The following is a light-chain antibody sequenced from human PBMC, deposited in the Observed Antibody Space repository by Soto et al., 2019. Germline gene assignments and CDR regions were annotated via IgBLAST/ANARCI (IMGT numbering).Light chain of an antibody. V-gene: IGKV3-20*01. CDR3: QQYGNSPLT. J-gene: IGKJ4*01. CDR2: GAS. Sequence: EIVLTQSPGTLSLSPGERATLSCRASQSVSSSYLAWYQQKPGLAPRLLIYGASSRATGIPDRFSGSGSGTDFTLTISRLEPEDFAVYYCQQYGNSPLTFGGGTRVEV. CDR1: QSVSSSY.